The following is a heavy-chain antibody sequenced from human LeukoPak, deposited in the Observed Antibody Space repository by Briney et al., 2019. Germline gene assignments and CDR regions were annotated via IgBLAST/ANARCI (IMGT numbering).Heavy chain of an antibody. D-gene: IGHD6-19*01. CDR3: ARGPQWRGDYYYMDV. CDR1: GYTFSNCD. Sequence: ASVKVSCKRSGYTFSNCDINWVRQPTGQGLEWMGWMNPNSGNTGYVQELQGRVTMTMNTSISTAYIDLSSLRSEDTAVYYCARGPQWRGDYYYMDVWGTGTTVTVSS. CDR2: MNPNSGNT. J-gene: IGHJ6*03. V-gene: IGHV1-8*01.